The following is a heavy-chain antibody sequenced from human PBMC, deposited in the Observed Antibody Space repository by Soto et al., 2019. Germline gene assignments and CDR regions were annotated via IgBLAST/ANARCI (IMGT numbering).Heavy chain of an antibody. J-gene: IGHJ6*02. CDR2: IYYSGST. CDR1: GGSISSSSYY. V-gene: IGHV4-39*01. CDR3: ARPVLLWFGEKPNYYGMDV. Sequence: PSETLSLTCTVSGGSISSSSYYWGWIRQPPGKGLEWTGSIYYSGSTYYNPSLKSRVTISVDTSKNQFSLKLSPVTAADTAVYYCARPVLLWFGEKPNYYGMDVWGQGTTVTVSS. D-gene: IGHD3-10*01.